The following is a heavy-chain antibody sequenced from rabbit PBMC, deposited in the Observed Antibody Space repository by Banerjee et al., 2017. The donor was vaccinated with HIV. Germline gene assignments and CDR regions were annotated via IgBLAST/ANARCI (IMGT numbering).Heavy chain of an antibody. CDR1: GFSFSNNYV. J-gene: IGHJ6*01. D-gene: IGHD7-1*01. V-gene: IGHV1S45*01. Sequence: QEQLEESGGDLVKPEGSLTLPCTASGFSFSNNYVMCWVRQAPGKGLEWIACINTSSGNTVYATWAKGRFTSSRTSSTTVTLQMTSLTAADTATYCCARDLTGVTGWNFGLWGQGTLVTVS. CDR3: ARDLTGVTGWNFGL. CDR2: INTSSGNT.